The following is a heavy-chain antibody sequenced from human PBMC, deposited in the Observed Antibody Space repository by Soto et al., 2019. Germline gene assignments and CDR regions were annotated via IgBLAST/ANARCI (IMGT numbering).Heavy chain of an antibody. CDR2: SKKKADSYTT. CDR3: ANANFFGGNNYGEHF. J-gene: IGHJ4*02. V-gene: IGHV3-72*01. Sequence: EVQLVESGGGLVQPGGSLRLSCAASGFTFSDHDMDWVRQAPGKGLEWVGRSKKKADSYTTEYAASVKGRFTISSEDSKNSLYLHMDCLKTADAAIYYCANANFFGGNNYGEHFWGQGTLVAVSS. CDR1: GFTFSDHD. D-gene: IGHD3-22*01.